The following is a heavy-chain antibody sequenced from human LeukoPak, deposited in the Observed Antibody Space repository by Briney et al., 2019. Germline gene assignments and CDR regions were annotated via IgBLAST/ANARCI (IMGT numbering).Heavy chain of an antibody. CDR1: GGSFSGYY. CDR2: INHSGST. CDR3: ARGIAAAASFLDY. Sequence: PSETLSLTCAVYGGSFSGYYWSWIRQPPGKGLEWIGEINHSGSTNYNPSLKSRVTISVDTSKNQFSLKLSSVTAADTAVYYCARGIAAAASFLDYWGQGTLVTVSS. D-gene: IGHD6-13*01. V-gene: IGHV4-34*01. J-gene: IGHJ4*02.